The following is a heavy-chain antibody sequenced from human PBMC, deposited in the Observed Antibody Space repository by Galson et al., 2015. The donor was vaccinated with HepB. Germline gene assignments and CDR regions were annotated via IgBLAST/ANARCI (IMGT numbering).Heavy chain of an antibody. J-gene: IGHJ5*02. CDR2: INPKSGGT. V-gene: IGHV1-2*06. CDR1: GYTFTGYY. D-gene: IGHD3-3*01. Sequence: SVKVSCKASGYTFTGYYMHWVRQAPGQGLEWMGRINPKSGGTNYAQRFQGRVTMTRDTSISTAYMELSRLRSDDTAVYYCARPAYDFWSDNNWFDPWGQGTLVTVSS. CDR3: ARPAYDFWSDNNWFDP.